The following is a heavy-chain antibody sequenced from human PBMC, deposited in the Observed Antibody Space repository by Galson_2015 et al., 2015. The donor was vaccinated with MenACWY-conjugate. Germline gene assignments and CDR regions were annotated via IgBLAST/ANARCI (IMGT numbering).Heavy chain of an antibody. V-gene: IGHV3-21*01. CDR2: ISSSSSYM. D-gene: IGHD3-22*01. Sequence: SLRLSCAASGFTFSSYSMNWVRQAPGKGLEWVSSISSSSSYMYYADSVKGRFTISRDNAKNSLYLQMNSLRAEDTAVYYCARTQDPNIVVDPYFDYWGQGTLVTVSS. CDR1: GFTFSSYS. CDR3: ARTQDPNIVVDPYFDY. J-gene: IGHJ4*02.